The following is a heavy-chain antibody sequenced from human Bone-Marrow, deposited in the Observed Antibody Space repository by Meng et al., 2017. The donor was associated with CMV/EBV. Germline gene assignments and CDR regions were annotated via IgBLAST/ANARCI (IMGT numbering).Heavy chain of an antibody. V-gene: IGHV1-46*01. D-gene: IGHD6-6*01. J-gene: IGHJ4*02. CDR3: ARSRTSIAARF. CDR1: GYTFTSYY. CDR2: INPSGGST. Sequence: SCKAPGYTFTSYYRHWVRQAPGQGLEWMGIINPSGGSTSYAQKCQGRVTMTRDTSTSTVYMELSSLRSEDTAVYYCARSRTSIAARFWGQGTLVTVSS.